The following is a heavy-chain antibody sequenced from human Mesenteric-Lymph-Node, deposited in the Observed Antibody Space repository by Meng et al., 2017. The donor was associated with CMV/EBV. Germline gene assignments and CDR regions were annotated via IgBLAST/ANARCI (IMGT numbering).Heavy chain of an antibody. CDR2: IYYSGNT. J-gene: IGHJ5*02. V-gene: IGHV4-30-4*08. Sequence: SISSGDYYWSWIRQPPGKGLEWIGYIYYSGNTYYNPSLKTPVTISVDTSNNQFSLKLSSVTAADTAVYYCARDTMVRGVMGSWFDPWGQGTLVTVSS. D-gene: IGHD3-10*01. CDR3: ARDTMVRGVMGSWFDP. CDR1: SISSGDYY.